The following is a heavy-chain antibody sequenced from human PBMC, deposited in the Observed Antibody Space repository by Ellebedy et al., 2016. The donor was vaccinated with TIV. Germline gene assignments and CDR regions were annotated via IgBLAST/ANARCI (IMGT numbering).Heavy chain of an antibody. CDR3: ARPKSPGWEHNFDS. D-gene: IGHD1-26*01. J-gene: IGHJ4*02. CDR2: IIPFFGIS. Sequence: SVKVSCKASGGTFSSHGISWVRQAPGQGLEWMGKIIPFFGISNYAQKFQGRVAITADKSTSTAYMELSSLRSEDTAVYYCARPKSPGWEHNFDSWGQGTLVTVSS. V-gene: IGHV1-69*04. CDR1: GGTFSSHG.